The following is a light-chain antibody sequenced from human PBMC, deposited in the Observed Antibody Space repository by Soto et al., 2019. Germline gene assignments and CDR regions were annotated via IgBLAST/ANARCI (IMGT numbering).Light chain of an antibody. V-gene: IGKV3-15*01. CDR1: KSVSSN. J-gene: IGKJ1*01. CDR3: QKYNNWPRT. CDR2: GAS. Sequence: EIVMTQSPATLSVSPGERATLSCRASKSVSSNLAWYQQKPGQAPRVLIYGASTRATGIPARFSGSGSGTEFTLTISSLQSEDFAVYYCQKYNNWPRTFGQGTKVEIK.